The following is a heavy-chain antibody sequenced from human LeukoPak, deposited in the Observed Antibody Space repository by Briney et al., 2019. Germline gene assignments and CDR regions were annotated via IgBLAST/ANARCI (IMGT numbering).Heavy chain of an antibody. Sequence: SQTLSLTCTVSGGSISSGGYHWSWIRQPAGKGLEWIGRIYTSGSTNYNPSLKSRVTISVDTSKNQFSLKLSSVTAADTAVYYCAREGGYSSPTFDYWGQGTLVTVSS. CDR2: IYTSGST. D-gene: IGHD6-13*01. CDR1: GGSISSGGYH. J-gene: IGHJ4*02. V-gene: IGHV4-61*02. CDR3: AREGGYSSPTFDY.